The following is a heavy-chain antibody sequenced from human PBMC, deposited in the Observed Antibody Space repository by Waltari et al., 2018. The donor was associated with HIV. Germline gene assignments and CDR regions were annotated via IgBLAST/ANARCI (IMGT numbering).Heavy chain of an antibody. CDR3: ERVLSKYYFDY. Sequence: EVQLVESGGGLVKPGGSLRLSCAASGFAFSGYNMNWVRQAPGKGLEWVSSITASSINIYYAESVKGRFTISRDNAKNSVYLQMNSLRAEDTAIYYCERVLSKYYFDYWGQGALVTVSS. D-gene: IGHD3-9*01. CDR2: ITASSINI. V-gene: IGHV3-21*06. CDR1: GFAFSGYN. J-gene: IGHJ4*02.